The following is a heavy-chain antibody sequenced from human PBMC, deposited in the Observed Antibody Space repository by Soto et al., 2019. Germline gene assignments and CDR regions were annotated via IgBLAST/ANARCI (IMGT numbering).Heavy chain of an antibody. CDR1: GFTFSSYG. D-gene: IGHD2-15*01. J-gene: IGHJ5*02. Sequence: PGGSLRLSCAASGFTFSSYGMHWVRQAPGKGLEWVAVIWYDGSNKYYAGSVKGRFTISRDNSKNTLYLQMNSLRDEDTAVYYCARDLSCRGGSCYPPHGWFDPWGQGTLVTVSS. V-gene: IGHV3-33*01. CDR2: IWYDGSNK. CDR3: ARDLSCRGGSCYPPHGWFDP.